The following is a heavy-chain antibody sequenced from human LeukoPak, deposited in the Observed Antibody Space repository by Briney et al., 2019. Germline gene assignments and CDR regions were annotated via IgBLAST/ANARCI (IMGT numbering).Heavy chain of an antibody. V-gene: IGHV3-49*04. J-gene: IGHJ4*02. D-gene: IGHD3-16*01. CDR2: IRGKAYGGTT. CDR3: AKRLANGRYGFDY. Sequence: PGGSLRLSCTASGFTFGDYAMSWVRQAPGKGLEWVGFIRGKAYGGTTEYAASVKGRFTISRDDSKSIAYLQMNSLRAEDTAVYYCAKRLANGRYGFDYWGQGTLATVSS. CDR1: GFTFGDYA.